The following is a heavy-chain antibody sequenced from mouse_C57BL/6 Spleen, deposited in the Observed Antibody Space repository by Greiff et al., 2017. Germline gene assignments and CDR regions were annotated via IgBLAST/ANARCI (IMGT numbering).Heavy chain of an antibody. V-gene: IGHV1-82*01. CDR1: GYAFSSSW. CDR3: ARSTTVAAMDY. CDR2: IYPGDGDT. D-gene: IGHD1-1*01. J-gene: IGHJ4*01. Sequence: VQLQQSGPELVKPGASVKISCKASGYAFSSSWMNWVKQRPGKGLEWIGRIYPGDGDTNYNGKFKGKATLTADKSSSTAYMQLSSLTSEDSAVXFCARSTTVAAMDYWGQGTSVTVSS.